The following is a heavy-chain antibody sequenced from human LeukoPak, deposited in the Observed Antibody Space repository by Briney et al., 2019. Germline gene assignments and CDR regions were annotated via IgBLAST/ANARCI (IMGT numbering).Heavy chain of an antibody. CDR2: INHSGST. J-gene: IGHJ4*02. D-gene: IGHD3-16*01. CDR3: ARGGGRGFDY. CDR1: GGSFSGYY. V-gene: IGHV4-34*01. Sequence: SETLSLTCAVYGGSFSGYYWSLIRQPPGKGLEWIGEINHSGSTNYNPSLKSRVTISVDTSKNQFSLKLSSVTAADTAVYYCARGGGRGFDYWGQGTLVTVSS.